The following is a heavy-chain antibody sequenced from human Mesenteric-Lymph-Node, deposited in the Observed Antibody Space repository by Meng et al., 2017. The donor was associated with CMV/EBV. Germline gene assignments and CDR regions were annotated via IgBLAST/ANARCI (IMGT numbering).Heavy chain of an antibody. J-gene: IGHJ4*02. Sequence: GSLRLSCVASGFTFSHHYMHWVRQVPGKGLVWVSGINFDGSEVFYADSAKGRFTISRENTKNTVYLQMNSLSAEDTGVYYCGEFEVDWGQGTLVTVSS. CDR2: INFDGSEV. D-gene: IGHD2-15*01. CDR3: GEFEVD. V-gene: IGHV3-74*01. CDR1: GFTFSHHY.